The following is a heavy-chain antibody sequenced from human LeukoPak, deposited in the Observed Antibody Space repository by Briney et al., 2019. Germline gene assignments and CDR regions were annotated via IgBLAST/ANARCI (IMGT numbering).Heavy chain of an antibody. J-gene: IGHJ4*02. Sequence: SETLSLTCSVSGDSINAYYWSWIRQPPGKGLEWIGSIYYSGSTYYNPSLKSQVTISVDTSKNQFSLKLSSVTAADTAVYYCARQYYYGSGVDYWGQGTLVTVSS. CDR2: IYYSGST. CDR1: GDSINAYY. D-gene: IGHD3-10*01. CDR3: ARQYYYGSGVDY. V-gene: IGHV4-59*08.